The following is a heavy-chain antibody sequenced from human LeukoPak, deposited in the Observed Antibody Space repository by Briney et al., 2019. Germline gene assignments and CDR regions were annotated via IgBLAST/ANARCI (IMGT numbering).Heavy chain of an antibody. D-gene: IGHD2-15*01. J-gene: IGHJ6*04. CDR2: ISYDGSSK. CDR1: GFTFSSYA. Sequence: PGGSLRLSCAASGFTFSSYAMHWVRQAPGKGLEWVAVISYDGSSKYYADSVKGRFTISRDNSKNTLYLQMNSLRAEDTAVYYCARDLAYCSGGSCYGMDVWGKGTTVTVSS. CDR3: ARDLAYCSGGSCYGMDV. V-gene: IGHV3-30*04.